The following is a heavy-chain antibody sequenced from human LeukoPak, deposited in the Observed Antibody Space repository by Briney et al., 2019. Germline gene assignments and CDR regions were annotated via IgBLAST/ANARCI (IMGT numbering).Heavy chain of an antibody. CDR1: GFTFSSYG. J-gene: IGHJ4*02. Sequence: PGGSLRLSXAASGFTFSSYGMHWVRQAPGKGLEWVAFIRYDGSNKYYADSVKGRFTISRDNSKNTLYLQMNSLRAEDTAVYYCAKDLGIWFGESHFDSWGQGTLVTVSS. V-gene: IGHV3-30*02. D-gene: IGHD3-10*01. CDR2: IRYDGSNK. CDR3: AKDLGIWFGESHFDS.